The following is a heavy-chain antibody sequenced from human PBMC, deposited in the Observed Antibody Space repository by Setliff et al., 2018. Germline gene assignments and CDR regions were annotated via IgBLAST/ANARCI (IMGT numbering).Heavy chain of an antibody. V-gene: IGHV1-69*13. D-gene: IGHD4-4*01. J-gene: IGHJ6*03. Sequence: SVKVSCKASGDSFSNYAISWVRQAPGQGLEWMGGLIPMFGTPGYAQKFQGRVTITADESTSTAYMELSSLKSEDTAVYYCANEHGTTVTVENYHYYMDVWGKGTTVTVSS. CDR2: LIPMFGTP. CDR1: GDSFSNYA. CDR3: ANEHGTTVTVENYHYYMDV.